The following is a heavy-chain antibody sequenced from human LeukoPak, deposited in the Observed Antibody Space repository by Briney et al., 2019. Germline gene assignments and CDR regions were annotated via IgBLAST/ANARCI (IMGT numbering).Heavy chain of an antibody. CDR2: INPSGGST. Sequence: ASVKVSCKASGYTFTSYYMHWVRQAPGQGLEWMGIINPSGGSTSYAQKFQGRVTMTRDTSTSTVYMELSRLRSEDTAVYYCAREVSIVGAPTPYYYYGMDVWGQGTTVTVSS. CDR1: GYTFTSYY. V-gene: IGHV1-46*01. D-gene: IGHD1-26*01. J-gene: IGHJ6*02. CDR3: AREVSIVGAPTPYYYYGMDV.